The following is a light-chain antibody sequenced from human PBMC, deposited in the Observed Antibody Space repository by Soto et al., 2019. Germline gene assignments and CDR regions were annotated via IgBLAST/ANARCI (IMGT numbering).Light chain of an antibody. CDR1: SRDVGAYDY. V-gene: IGLV2-14*03. J-gene: IGLJ1*01. Sequence: QSALTQAASVSGSPGQSITISCTGTSRDVGAYDYVSWYLQYPDKAPQLLIYYVDHRPSGVSSRFSGYKSGNTASLTISGLQAEDEGDYYCCSYADGSIYFFGTGTKVTVL. CDR2: YVD. CDR3: CSYADGSIYF.